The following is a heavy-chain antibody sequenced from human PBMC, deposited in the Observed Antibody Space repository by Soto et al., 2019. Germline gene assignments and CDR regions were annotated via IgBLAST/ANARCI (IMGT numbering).Heavy chain of an antibody. CDR3: APVPGYSPLGGMDF. V-gene: IGHV3-30*03. CDR2: ISYDGSNK. Sequence: QVQLVESGGGVVQPGRSLRLSCAASGFTFSSYGMHWVRQAPGKGLEWVAVISYDGSNKYYADSVKGRFTISRDNSRNTLYLQMNSMSAEATAVYYCAPVPGYSPLGGMDFWGQGPTVTVSS. J-gene: IGHJ6*02. CDR1: GFTFSSYG. D-gene: IGHD6-13*01.